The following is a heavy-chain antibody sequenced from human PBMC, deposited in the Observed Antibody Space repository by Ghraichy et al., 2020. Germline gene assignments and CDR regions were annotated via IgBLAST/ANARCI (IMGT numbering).Heavy chain of an antibody. Sequence: SETLSLTCTVSGGSISSYYWSWIRQPPGKGLEWIGYIYTSGSTNYNPSLKSRVTISVDTSKNQFSLKLSSVTAADTAVYYCARHGYSSGWGLFDYWGQGTLVTVSS. D-gene: IGHD6-19*01. CDR2: IYTSGST. J-gene: IGHJ4*02. CDR1: GGSISSYY. CDR3: ARHGYSSGWGLFDY. V-gene: IGHV4-4*09.